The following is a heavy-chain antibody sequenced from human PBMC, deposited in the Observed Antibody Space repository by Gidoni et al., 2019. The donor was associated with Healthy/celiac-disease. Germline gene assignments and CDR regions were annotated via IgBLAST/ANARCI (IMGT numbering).Heavy chain of an antibody. D-gene: IGHD6-25*01. CDR1: GFSLSTSGVG. CDR2: IYWDGDE. V-gene: IGHV2-5*02. Sequence: QITLKESGPTLVKPTQTLTLTCTFSGFSLSTSGVGLGWIRQSPGKALEWLALIYWDGDERYSPSLKNRLTITKDTSKNQVVLTMTDMDPVDTATYFCALPTQAAKVPIFDEWGQGTLVTVSS. J-gene: IGHJ4*02. CDR3: ALPTQAAKVPIFDE.